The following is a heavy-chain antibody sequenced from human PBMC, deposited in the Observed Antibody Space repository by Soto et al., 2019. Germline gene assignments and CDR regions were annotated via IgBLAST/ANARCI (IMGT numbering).Heavy chain of an antibody. V-gene: IGHV3-74*01. CDR3: TRFRLEARYHYHPIFDH. CDR1: GFTFSGYW. CDR2: SNSDGTGI. Sequence: PGGSLRLSCAASGFTFSGYWMHWARQVPGKGLMWVARSNSDGTGISYADSVEGRFTISRDNVKNILFLQMNSLRVDDSGVYYCTRFRLEARYHYHPIFDHSGQGTPVTVSS. J-gene: IGHJ4*02. D-gene: IGHD5-12*01.